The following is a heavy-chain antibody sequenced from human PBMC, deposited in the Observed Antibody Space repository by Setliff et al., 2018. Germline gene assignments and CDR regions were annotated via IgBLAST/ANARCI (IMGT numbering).Heavy chain of an antibody. CDR2: INPSGGST. Sequence: ASVKVSCKASGYTFTSYYMHWVRQAPGQGLEWMGIINPSGGSTSYAQKFQGRVTMTRDTSTSTVYMELSRLRSDDTAVYYCARDPDYDILTGYQPAGYYYGMDVWGQGTTVTVSS. V-gene: IGHV1-46*01. D-gene: IGHD3-9*01. CDR3: ARDPDYDILTGYQPAGYYYGMDV. CDR1: GYTFTSYY. J-gene: IGHJ6*02.